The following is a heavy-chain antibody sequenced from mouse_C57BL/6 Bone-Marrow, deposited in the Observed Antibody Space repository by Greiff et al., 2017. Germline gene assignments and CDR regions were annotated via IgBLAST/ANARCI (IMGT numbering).Heavy chain of an antibody. V-gene: IGHV14-4*01. CDR3: TTVFITTVVATGAMDY. J-gene: IGHJ4*01. D-gene: IGHD1-1*01. Sequence: VHVKQSGAELVRPGASVKLSCTASGFNIKDDYMHWVKQRPEQGLEWIGWIDPENGDTEYASKFKGKATITADTSSNTAYLQLSSLTSEDTAVYYCTTVFITTVVATGAMDYWGQGTSVTVS. CDR1: GFNIKDDY. CDR2: IDPENGDT.